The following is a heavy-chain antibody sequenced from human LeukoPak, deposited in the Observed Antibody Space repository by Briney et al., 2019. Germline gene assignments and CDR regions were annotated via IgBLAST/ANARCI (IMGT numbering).Heavy chain of an antibody. CDR2: ISYDGSNK. CDR1: GFTFSSYG. D-gene: IGHD6-13*01. Sequence: GGSLRLSCAASGFTFSSYGMHWVRQAPGKGLEWVAVISYDGSNKYYADSVEGRFTISRDNSKNTLYLQMNSLRAEDTAVYYCAKDQAAGTIPHGWFDPWGQGTLVTVSS. J-gene: IGHJ5*02. V-gene: IGHV3-30*18. CDR3: AKDQAAGTIPHGWFDP.